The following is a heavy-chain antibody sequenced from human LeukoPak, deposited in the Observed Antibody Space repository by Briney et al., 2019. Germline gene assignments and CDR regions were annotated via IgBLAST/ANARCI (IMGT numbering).Heavy chain of an antibody. D-gene: IGHD3-10*01. J-gene: IGHJ4*02. CDR1: GYTFTSYD. Sequence: ASVKVSCKASGYTFTSYDINWVRQATGQGLEWMGWMNPNSGNTGYEQKFQGRVTMTRNTSISTAYMELSSLRSEDTAVYYCARGWASGSYRKSGFDYWGQGTLVTVSS. CDR3: ARGWASGSYRKSGFDY. CDR2: MNPNSGNT. V-gene: IGHV1-8*01.